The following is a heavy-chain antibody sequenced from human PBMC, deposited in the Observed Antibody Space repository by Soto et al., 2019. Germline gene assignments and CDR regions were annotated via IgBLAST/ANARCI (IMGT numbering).Heavy chain of an antibody. J-gene: IGHJ4*02. CDR1: GGSISSSGYS. CDR2: IYHSGST. CDR3: ARGGQITMVRGVIVTYHFDY. D-gene: IGHD3-10*01. V-gene: IGHV4-30-2*01. Sequence: QLQLQESGSGLVKPSQTLSLTCAVSGGSISSSGYSWSWIRQPPGKGLEWIGNIYHSGSTYYNPSLKSRVTISIERSKNQGSLRLSAVTAADTGVYYCARGGQITMVRGVIVTYHFDYWGQGTLVTVSS.